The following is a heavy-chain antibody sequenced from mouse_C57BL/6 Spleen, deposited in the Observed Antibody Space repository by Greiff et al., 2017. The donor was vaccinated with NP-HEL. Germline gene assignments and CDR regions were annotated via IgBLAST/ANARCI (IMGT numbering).Heavy chain of an antibody. V-gene: IGHV5-4*01. Sequence: EVKLVESGGGLVKPGGSLKLSCAASGFTFSSYAMSWVRQTPEKRLEWVATISDGGSYTYYPDNVKGRFTISRDNAKNNLYLQMRHLKSEDTAMYYCARDRDYYGSSTGGFACWGQGTLVTVS. CDR1: GFTFSSYA. CDR2: ISDGGSYT. CDR3: ARDRDYYGSSTGGFAC. D-gene: IGHD1-1*01. J-gene: IGHJ3*01.